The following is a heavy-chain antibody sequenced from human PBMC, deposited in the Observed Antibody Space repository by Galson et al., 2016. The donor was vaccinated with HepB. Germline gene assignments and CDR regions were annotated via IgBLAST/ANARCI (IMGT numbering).Heavy chain of an antibody. D-gene: IGHD5-12*01. J-gene: IGHJ4*02. CDR2: IGTDEKTQ. V-gene: IGHV3-30*03. CDR3: ARQQYHGYAPVDH. CDR1: GFTFSRHL. Sequence: SLRLSCAASGFTFSRHLIHWVRQAPGKGLEWVAVIGTDEKTQYHANSVKGRFSLSRDNSKNAVCLQMNSLEVEDTALYYCARQQYHGYAPVDHWGQGILVTVSS.